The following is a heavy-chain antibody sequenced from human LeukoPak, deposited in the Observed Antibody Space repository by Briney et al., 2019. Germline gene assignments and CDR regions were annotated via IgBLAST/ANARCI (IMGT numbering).Heavy chain of an antibody. V-gene: IGHV3-48*03. CDR3: ARVARYCSSTSCCSAGDYYYYGMDV. Sequence: PGGSLRLSCAASGFTFSSYEMNWVRQAPGKGLEWVSYISSSGSTIYYADSVKGRFTISRDNAKNSLYLQMNSLRAEDTAVYYCARVARYCSSTSCCSAGDYYYYGMDVWGKGTTVTVSS. CDR2: ISSSGSTI. D-gene: IGHD2-2*01. J-gene: IGHJ6*04. CDR1: GFTFSSYE.